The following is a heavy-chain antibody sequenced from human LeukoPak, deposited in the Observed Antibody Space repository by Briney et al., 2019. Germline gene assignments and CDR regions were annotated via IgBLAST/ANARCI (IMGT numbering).Heavy chain of an antibody. CDR2: ISDNGGTT. J-gene: IGHJ4*02. V-gene: IGHV3-23*01. Sequence: GGSLRLSCAASGFTFSSYAMSWVRQAPGKGLEWVSGISDNGGTTFYADSVKGRFTISRDNSKNTLYLQMNSLRAEDTAVYYCATPYSSGWHRYYFDYWGQGTLVTVSS. CDR1: GFTFSSYA. D-gene: IGHD6-19*01. CDR3: ATPYSSGWHRYYFDY.